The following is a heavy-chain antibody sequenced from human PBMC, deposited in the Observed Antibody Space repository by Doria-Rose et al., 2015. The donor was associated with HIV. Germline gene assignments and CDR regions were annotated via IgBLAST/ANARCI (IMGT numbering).Heavy chain of an antibody. CDR2: VNHSGST. J-gene: IGHJ6*02. D-gene: IGHD1-1*01. CDR3: ARGLLRGGWNDVDYYYGMDV. V-gene: IGHV4-34*01. Sequence: QVQLQESGAGLVKPSETLSLTCAVFGGSFSGYYWSWIRQPPGKGLEWIGDVNHSGSTNFKKSLTIRVTMSLVTSKTLFSRKLSSVTAADTAVYYCARGLLRGGWNDVDYYYGMDVWGQGTTVTVSS. CDR1: GGSFSGYY.